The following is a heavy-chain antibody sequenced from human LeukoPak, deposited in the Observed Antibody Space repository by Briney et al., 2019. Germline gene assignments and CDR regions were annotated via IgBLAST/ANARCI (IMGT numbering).Heavy chain of an antibody. Sequence: PSETLSLTCTVSGGSISSGSYHWSWIRQPAGKGLEWVGRISTTGSTNCNPSLKSRVTISLDTSKNQFSLKLSSVTTADTAVYYCARGPDGITSDYWGQGTLVTVSS. V-gene: IGHV4-61*02. CDR1: GGSISSGSYH. CDR2: ISTTGST. D-gene: IGHD3-16*01. J-gene: IGHJ4*02. CDR3: ARGPDGITSDY.